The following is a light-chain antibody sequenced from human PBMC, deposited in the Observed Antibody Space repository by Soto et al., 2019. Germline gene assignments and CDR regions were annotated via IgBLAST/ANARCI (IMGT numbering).Light chain of an antibody. Sequence: QSALTQPASVSGSDGQSITISCTGTSSDVGDYNFVSWYQQHPGKAPKLMIYEVSNRPSGVSNRFSGSKSGNTASLTISGLKVEDEADYYCCSSGGSPTYVFGTGTKLTVL. CDR1: SSDVGDYNF. V-gene: IGLV2-23*02. J-gene: IGLJ1*01. CDR3: CSSGGSPTYV. CDR2: EVS.